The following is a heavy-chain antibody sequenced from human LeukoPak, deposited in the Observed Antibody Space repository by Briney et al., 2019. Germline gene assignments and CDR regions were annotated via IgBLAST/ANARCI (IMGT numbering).Heavy chain of an antibody. V-gene: IGHV4-34*01. J-gene: IGHJ3*02. Sequence: PSETLSLTCAVYGGSFSDYYWSWIRQPPGKGLEWIGEINHSGSTNYNPSLKSRVTISVDTSKNQFSLKLSSVTAADTAVYYCARLDYGDYVLVAFDIWGQGTMVTVSS. CDR3: ARLDYGDYVLVAFDI. CDR2: INHSGST. D-gene: IGHD4-17*01. CDR1: GGSFSDYY.